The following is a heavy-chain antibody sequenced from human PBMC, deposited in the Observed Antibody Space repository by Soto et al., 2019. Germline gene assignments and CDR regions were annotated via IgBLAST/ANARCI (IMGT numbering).Heavy chain of an antibody. J-gene: IGHJ5*02. CDR3: ACGGLGLDP. V-gene: IGHV4-4*02. CDR1: GGSMSSSNW. D-gene: IGHD3-16*01. CDR2: IYHRGST. Sequence: QVQLQESGPGLVKPSGTLSLTCAVSGGSMSSSNWWSWVRQPPGKGLEWIGEIYHRGSTNYNPSPQNRVTISVERSANQFSLSLSSVTAADTAVSYCACGGLGLDPWGQGILVTVSS.